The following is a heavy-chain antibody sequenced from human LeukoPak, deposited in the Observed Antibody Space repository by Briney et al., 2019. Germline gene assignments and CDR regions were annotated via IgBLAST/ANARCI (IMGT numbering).Heavy chain of an antibody. CDR2: ISYDGSNK. CDR1: GFTFSSYA. D-gene: IGHD3-10*01. CDR3: ARDLRGSGSYFVYGTDV. V-gene: IGHV3-30*04. Sequence: PGRSLRLSCAASGFTFSSYAMHSVRQAPGKGLERVAVISYDGSNKYYADSVKGRFTISRDNSKNTLYLQMNSLRAEDTAVYYCARDLRGSGSYFVYGTDVWGKGTTVTVSS. J-gene: IGHJ6*04.